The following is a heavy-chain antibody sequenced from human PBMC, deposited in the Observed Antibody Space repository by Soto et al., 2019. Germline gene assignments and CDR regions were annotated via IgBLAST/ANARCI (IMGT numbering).Heavy chain of an antibody. CDR2: TYSGGGGDT. V-gene: IGHV3-64*07. CDR3: ARSIIRYYMDV. J-gene: IGHJ6*03. Sequence: EVQLVESGGGLVQPGGSLRLSCAASGFSLSNNAIHWVRQAPGKGLEYVSLTYSGGGGDTHYADSVKGRFTISRDNSKNTLYLQMASLRPEDMAVYYCARSIIRYYMDVWGKGTTVTVSS. CDR1: GFSLSNNA.